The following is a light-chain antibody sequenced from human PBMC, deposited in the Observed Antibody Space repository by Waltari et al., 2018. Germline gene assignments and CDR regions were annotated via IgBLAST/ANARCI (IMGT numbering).Light chain of an antibody. Sequence: DIQMTQSPSTLSASVGDRVTITCRASRSISSWLAWYQQKPGKAPKLLIYKSSSLESGVPSRFRGSGSGTEFTLTISSLQPDEFATYYCQQYNIYWTFGQGTKVEIK. CDR3: QQYNIYWT. V-gene: IGKV1-5*03. J-gene: IGKJ1*01. CDR1: RSISSW. CDR2: KSS.